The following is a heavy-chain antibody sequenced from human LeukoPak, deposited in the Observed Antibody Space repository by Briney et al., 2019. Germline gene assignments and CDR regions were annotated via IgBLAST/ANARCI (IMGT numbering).Heavy chain of an antibody. CDR3: ARPTYGDYGEYYFDY. Sequence: ASETLSLTCTVSGGSISSYYWSWIRQPPGKGLEWIGYIYYSGSTNYNPSLKSRVTISVGTSKNQFSLKLSSVTAADTAVYYCARPTYGDYGEYYFDYWGQGTLVTVSS. CDR1: GGSISSYY. D-gene: IGHD4-17*01. J-gene: IGHJ4*02. CDR2: IYYSGST. V-gene: IGHV4-59*08.